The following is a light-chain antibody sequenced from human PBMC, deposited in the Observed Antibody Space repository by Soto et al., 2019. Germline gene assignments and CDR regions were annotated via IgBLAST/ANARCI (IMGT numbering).Light chain of an antibody. CDR2: GAS. CDR3: QQYGGSLP. CDR1: QSVYNNY. J-gene: IGKJ3*01. Sequence: EIVLTQSPGTLSLSPGERATLSCRASQSVYNNYLAWYQQKPGQAPRLLIYGASSRATGIPDRFSGSGSGTDCALTISRLEPEDFAVYYCQQYGGSLPFGPGTKVDIK. V-gene: IGKV3-20*01.